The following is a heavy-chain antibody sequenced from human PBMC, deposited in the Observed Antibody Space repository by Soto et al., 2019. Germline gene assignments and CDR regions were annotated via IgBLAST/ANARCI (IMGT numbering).Heavy chain of an antibody. V-gene: IGHV3-13*01. D-gene: IGHD7-27*01. Sequence: HPGGSLRLSCAASGFPFSSYAVHWVRQPTGKGLEWVSVIGSAGDTYYPGSVKGRFTISGENAKSSLYLQMNSLRAEDTAVYYCARGYLGSFDYWGQGTLVTVSS. CDR3: ARGYLGSFDY. J-gene: IGHJ4*02. CDR2: IGSAGDT. CDR1: GFPFSSYA.